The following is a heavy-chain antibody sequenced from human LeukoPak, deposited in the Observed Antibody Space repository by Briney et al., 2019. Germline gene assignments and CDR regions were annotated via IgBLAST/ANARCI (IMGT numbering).Heavy chain of an antibody. D-gene: IGHD6-13*01. V-gene: IGHV3-23*01. CDR2: ISGRDGRT. CDR3: STSPSFGSSWYQFNY. Sequence: GRSLRLSCAASGFTFGSYDMSWVRQAPGRGLEWVSAISGRDGRTYYTDSVKSRFTISRDNSRDTLYLQMNSLRAEDTAVYYCSTSPSFGSSWYQFNYWGQGTLVTVSS. J-gene: IGHJ4*02. CDR1: GFTFGSYD.